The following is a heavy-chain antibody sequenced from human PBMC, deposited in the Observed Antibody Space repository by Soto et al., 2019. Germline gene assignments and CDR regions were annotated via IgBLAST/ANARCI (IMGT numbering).Heavy chain of an antibody. Sequence: QVQLQESGPGLVKPSQTLSLTCTVSGGSISSGGYYWSWIRQHPGKGLEWIGYIYYSGSTYYNPSLKGRVTLSVDTSKNQFSLKMGSVTAADKAVYYCARDNTGSSSWDYFDYWGQGTLVTVSS. CDR2: IYYSGST. D-gene: IGHD6-13*01. CDR3: ARDNTGSSSWDYFDY. CDR1: GGSISSGGYY. J-gene: IGHJ4*02. V-gene: IGHV4-31*03.